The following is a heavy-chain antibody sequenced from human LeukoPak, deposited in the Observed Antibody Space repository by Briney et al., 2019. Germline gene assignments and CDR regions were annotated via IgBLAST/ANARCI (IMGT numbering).Heavy chain of an antibody. CDR3: AREGGHDYGDYVLDY. V-gene: IGHV3-33*01. D-gene: IGHD4-17*01. Sequence: PGGSLRLSCAASGFTFSSYGMHWVRQAPGKGLEWVAVIWCDGSNKYYADSVKGRFTISRDNSKNTLYLQMNSLRAEDTAVYYCAREGGHDYGDYVLDYWGQGTLVTVSS. J-gene: IGHJ4*02. CDR1: GFTFSSYG. CDR2: IWCDGSNK.